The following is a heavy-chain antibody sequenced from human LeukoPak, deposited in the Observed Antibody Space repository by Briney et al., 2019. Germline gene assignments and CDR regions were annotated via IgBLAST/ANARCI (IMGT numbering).Heavy chain of an antibody. V-gene: IGHV3-9*01. CDR3: AKGTGYSYYYYDMDV. Sequence: GGSLRLSCAASGFTFDDYAMHWVRQAPGKGLEWVSGISWNSGSIGYADSVKGRFTISRDNAKNSLYLQMNSLRAEDTALYYCAKGTGYSYYYYDMDVWGQGTTVTVSS. J-gene: IGHJ6*02. CDR1: GFTFDDYA. CDR2: ISWNSGSI. D-gene: IGHD3-9*01.